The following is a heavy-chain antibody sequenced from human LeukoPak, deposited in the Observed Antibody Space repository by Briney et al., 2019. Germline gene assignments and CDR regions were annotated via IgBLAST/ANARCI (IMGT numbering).Heavy chain of an antibody. CDR1: GGSISSGSYY. J-gene: IGHJ4*02. CDR2: IYTSGST. Sequence: SETLSLTCTVSGGSISSGSYYWSWIRQPAGKGLEWIGRIYTSGSTNYNPSLKSRVTISVDTSKNQFSLKLSSVTAVDTAVYYCARDLHYDRYFDYWGQGTLVTVSS. D-gene: IGHD3-22*01. V-gene: IGHV4-61*02. CDR3: ARDLHYDRYFDY.